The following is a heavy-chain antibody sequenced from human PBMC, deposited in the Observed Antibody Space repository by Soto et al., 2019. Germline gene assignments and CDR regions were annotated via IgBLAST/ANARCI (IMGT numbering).Heavy chain of an antibody. CDR1: GGTFSSYA. D-gene: IGHD7-27*01. J-gene: IGHJ3*02. Sequence: QVQLVQSGAEVKKPGSSVKVSCKASGGTFSSYAISWVRQAPGQGLEWMGGIIPIFGTANYAQKLQGRVTITADESTSTAYMELSSQRSENTAVYYCAREGLGMGAFDIWGQGTMVTVSS. CDR3: AREGLGMGAFDI. V-gene: IGHV1-69*12. CDR2: IIPIFGTA.